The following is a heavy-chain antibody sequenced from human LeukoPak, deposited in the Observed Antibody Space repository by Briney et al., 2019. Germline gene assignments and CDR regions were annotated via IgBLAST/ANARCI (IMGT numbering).Heavy chain of an antibody. CDR3: AKRRGLELTYYYHMDV. CDR2: ISGSGGST. D-gene: IGHD1-7*01. Sequence: GGSLRLSCAAPGFTFSSYAMSWVRQAPGKGLEWVSAISGSGGSTYYADSVKGRFTISRDNSKNTLYLQMNSLRADDTAVYYCAKRRGLELTYYYHMDVWGKGTTVTVSS. V-gene: IGHV3-23*01. CDR1: GFTFSSYA. J-gene: IGHJ6*03.